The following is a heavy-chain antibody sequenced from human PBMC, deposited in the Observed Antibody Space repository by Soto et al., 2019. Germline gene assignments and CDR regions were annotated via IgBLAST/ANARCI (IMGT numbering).Heavy chain of an antibody. CDR3: GKGRGEMDTTTIAN. Sequence: QVQLVESGGDVVQPGRSLRLSCAASGFIFTNYDMHWVRQAPGKGLEWVAAISYDGNNENYADSVKGRFTISRDNSKNTLSLQMNSLRPEDTAVYFCGKGRGEMDTTTIANWGQGILVTVSS. V-gene: IGHV3-30*18. D-gene: IGHD5-18*01. CDR2: ISYDGNNE. CDR1: GFIFTNYD. J-gene: IGHJ4*02.